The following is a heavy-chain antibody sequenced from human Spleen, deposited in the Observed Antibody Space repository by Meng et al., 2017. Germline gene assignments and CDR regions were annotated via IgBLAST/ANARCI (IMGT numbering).Heavy chain of an antibody. CDR3: AREKRIQLTHFDY. Sequence: GESLKISCVASGFTFSNYEMNWVRQSPGKGLEWVSYISNLGTNIYYADSVKGRFTISRDNAKNSLYLQMNSLRAEDTAVYYCAREKRIQLTHFDYWGQGTLVTVSS. D-gene: IGHD5-18*01. CDR1: GFTFSNYE. V-gene: IGHV3-48*03. J-gene: IGHJ4*02. CDR2: ISNLGTNI.